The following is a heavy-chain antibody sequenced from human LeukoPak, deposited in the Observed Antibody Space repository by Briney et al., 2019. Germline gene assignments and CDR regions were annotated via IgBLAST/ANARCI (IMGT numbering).Heavy chain of an antibody. V-gene: IGHV3-33*01. Sequence: PGRSLRLSCAASGFTFSNFAMHWVRQAPGKGLEWVAVIWYDGSHKYYADSVKGRFTISRDNSKNTLYLQMNSLRAEDTAVYYCARRLGYCSGGSCYSPKYYYGMDVWGQGTTVTVSS. CDR1: GFTFSNFA. J-gene: IGHJ6*02. D-gene: IGHD2-15*01. CDR3: ARRLGYCSGGSCYSPKYYYGMDV. CDR2: IWYDGSHK.